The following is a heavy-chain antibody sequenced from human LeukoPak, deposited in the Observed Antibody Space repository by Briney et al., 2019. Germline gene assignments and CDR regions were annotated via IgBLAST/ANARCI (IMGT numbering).Heavy chain of an antibody. CDR2: ISSSSSTI. J-gene: IGHJ4*02. V-gene: IGHV3-48*02. CDR3: ARVGSGYGLCYFDY. CDR1: GFTFSSYA. D-gene: IGHD2-15*01. Sequence: GGSLRLSCAASGFTFSSYAMSWVRQAPGKGLEWVSYISSSSSTIYYADSVKGRFTISRDNAKNSLYLQMNSLRDEDTAVYYCARVGSGYGLCYFDYWGQGTLVTVSS.